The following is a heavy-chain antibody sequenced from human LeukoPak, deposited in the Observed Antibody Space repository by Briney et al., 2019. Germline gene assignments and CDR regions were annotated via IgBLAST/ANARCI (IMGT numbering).Heavy chain of an antibody. J-gene: IGHJ6*03. CDR1: GGSISSGGYS. CDR3: ARGARNFNYMDV. CDR2: IYHSGST. D-gene: IGHD1-14*01. Sequence: SETLSLTCTVSGGSISSGGYSWSWIRQPPGKGLGWIGYIYHSGSTYYNPSLKSRVTISVDRSKNQFSLKLSSVTAADTAVYYCARGARNFNYMDVWGKGTTVTVSS. V-gene: IGHV4-30-2*01.